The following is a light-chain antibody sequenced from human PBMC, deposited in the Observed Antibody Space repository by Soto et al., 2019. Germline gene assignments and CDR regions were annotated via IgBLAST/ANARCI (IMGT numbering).Light chain of an antibody. CDR1: QSVSISY. Sequence: EIVLTQSPGTLSLSPGDRATLSCRASQSVSISYLGWYQQKPGQAPRLLIYGASGRATGIPDRFSGSGSGTDFTLTISRLEPEDFAVYYCQQYGGSPSFTFGPGTKVDIK. CDR2: GAS. V-gene: IGKV3-20*01. J-gene: IGKJ3*01. CDR3: QQYGGSPSFT.